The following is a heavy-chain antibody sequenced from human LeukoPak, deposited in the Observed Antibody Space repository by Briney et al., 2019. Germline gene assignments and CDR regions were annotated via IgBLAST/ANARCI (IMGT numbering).Heavy chain of an antibody. D-gene: IGHD6-19*01. V-gene: IGHV3-7*01. CDR3: ARVKSRKVAGNHFDY. J-gene: IGHJ4*02. CDR1: GFTFSSYW. CDR2: IKQDGSEK. Sequence: GGSLRLSCAASGFTFSSYWMSWVRQAPGKGLEWVANIKQDGSEKYYVDSVKGRFTISRDNAKNSLYLQMNSLRAEDTAVYYCARVKSRKVAGNHFDYWGQGTLVTVSS.